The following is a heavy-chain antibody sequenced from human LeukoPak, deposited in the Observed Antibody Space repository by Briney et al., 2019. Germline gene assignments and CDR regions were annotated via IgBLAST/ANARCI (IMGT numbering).Heavy chain of an antibody. CDR2: IYYSGST. V-gene: IGHV4-59*01. J-gene: IGHJ4*02. CDR1: GVSISSYY. CDR3: ARAPSRGPNLRIFDY. D-gene: IGHD1-14*01. Sequence: SETLSLTCTVSGVSISSYYWSWIRQPPGKGLEWIGYIYYSGSTNYNPSLKSRVTISVDTSKNQFSLKLSSVTAADTAVYYCARAPSRGPNLRIFDYWGQGTLVTVSS.